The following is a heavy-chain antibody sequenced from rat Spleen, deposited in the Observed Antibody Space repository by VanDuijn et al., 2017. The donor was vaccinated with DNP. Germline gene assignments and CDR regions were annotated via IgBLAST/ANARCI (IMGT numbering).Heavy chain of an antibody. Sequence: EVQLVESGGGLVQPGRSLRLTCAASGFTFRDYYMAWVRQAPTKGLEWVAYISYDGSSTYYRDSVKGRFTISRDNAKSTLYLQMDSLRSEDTATYYCTTAGAAWGQGTSVTVSS. CDR2: ISYDGSST. CDR3: TTAGAA. J-gene: IGHJ4*01. CDR1: GFTFRDYY. V-gene: IGHV5-20*01. D-gene: IGHD5-1*01.